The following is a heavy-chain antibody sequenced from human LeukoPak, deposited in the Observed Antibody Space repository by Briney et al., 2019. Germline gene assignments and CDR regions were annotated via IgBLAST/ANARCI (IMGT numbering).Heavy chain of an antibody. Sequence: SGGSLRLSCAASGFTFSSYGMHWVRQAPGKGLEWMAVIWYDGSNKYYADSVKGRFTISRDNSKNTLYLQMNSLRAEDTAVYYCARDLYDSSGYYPIDYWGQGTLVTVSS. CDR1: GFTFSSYG. V-gene: IGHV3-33*01. CDR3: ARDLYDSSGYYPIDY. D-gene: IGHD3-22*01. CDR2: IWYDGSNK. J-gene: IGHJ4*02.